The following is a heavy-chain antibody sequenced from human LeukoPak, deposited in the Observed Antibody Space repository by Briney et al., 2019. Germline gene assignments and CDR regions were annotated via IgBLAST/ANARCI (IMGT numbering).Heavy chain of an antibody. J-gene: IGHJ6*02. CDR2: INPSGGST. Sequence: ASVKVSCKASGYTFTSYYMHWVRQAPGQGLEWMGIINPSGGSTSYAQKFQGRVTMTRDTSTSTVYMELSSLRSEDTAVYYCARDPFTIFGVVIRYGMDVWGQGTTVTVSS. D-gene: IGHD3-3*01. CDR3: ARDPFTIFGVVIRYGMDV. V-gene: IGHV1-46*01. CDR1: GYTFTSYY.